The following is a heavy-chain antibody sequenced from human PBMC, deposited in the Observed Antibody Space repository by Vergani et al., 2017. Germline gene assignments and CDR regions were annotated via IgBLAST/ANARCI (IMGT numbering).Heavy chain of an antibody. CDR3: ARPGSGDTSPLDAFDI. V-gene: IGHV4-39*01. Sequence: QLQLQESGPGLVKPSETLSLTCTVSGGSISSSSYYWGWIRQPPGKGLEWIGSIYYSGSTYYNPSLKSRVTISVETSKNQFSLKLSSVTAADTAVYYCARPGSGDTSPLDAFDIWGQGTMVTVSS. J-gene: IGHJ3*02. CDR1: GGSISSSSYY. CDR2: IYYSGST. D-gene: IGHD3-10*01.